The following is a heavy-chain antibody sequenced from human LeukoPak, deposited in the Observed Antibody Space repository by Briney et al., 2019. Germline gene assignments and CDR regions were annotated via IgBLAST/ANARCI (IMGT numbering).Heavy chain of an antibody. J-gene: IGHJ4*02. CDR1: GVSVGSAGYY. D-gene: IGHD1-26*01. CDR2: MYYSGNS. CDR3: GRGQSQRGSYRYYFTY. V-gene: IGHV4-61*08. Sequence: PSETLSLTCSVSGVSVGSAGYYWTWIRQPPGKGLEWIGYMYYSGNSNYNPFLKSRVTMSLDPSKNRFSLKLSSVTAADTAVYYCGRGQSQRGSYRYYFTYWAQGTLVTVPS.